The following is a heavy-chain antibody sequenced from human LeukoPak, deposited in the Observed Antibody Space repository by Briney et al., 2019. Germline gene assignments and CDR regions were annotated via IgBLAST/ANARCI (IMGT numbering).Heavy chain of an antibody. CDR3: AATNWLDP. CDR1: GFTFSDYW. V-gene: IGHV3-7*01. CDR2: INQGGSDQ. Sequence: GGSLRLSSAASGFTFSDYWMSWVRQAPGKGPEWVANINQGGSDQYYVDSLKGRFTISRDNAKNLLFLQMNGLTAEGTAVYYCAATNWLDPWGQGTLVTVSS. D-gene: IGHD1-26*01. J-gene: IGHJ5*02.